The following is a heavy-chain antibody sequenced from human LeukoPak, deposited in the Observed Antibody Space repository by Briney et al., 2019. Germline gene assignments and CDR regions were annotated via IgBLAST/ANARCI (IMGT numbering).Heavy chain of an antibody. CDR1: GGSISSYY. CDR2: IYYSGST. J-gene: IGHJ4*02. CDR3: ARDRRDSSSYYPYFFDY. Sequence: SETLSLTCTVSGGSISSYYWSWIRQPPGKGLEWIGYIYYSGSTYYNPSLKSRVTISGDTSKNQFSLKLSSVTAADTAVYYCARDRRDSSSYYPYFFDYWGQGILVTVSS. V-gene: IGHV4-59*12. D-gene: IGHD6-13*01.